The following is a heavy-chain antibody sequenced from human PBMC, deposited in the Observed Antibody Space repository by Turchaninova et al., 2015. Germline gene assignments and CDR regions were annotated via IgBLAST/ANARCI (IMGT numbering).Heavy chain of an antibody. Sequence: QVQLQESGPGLVKPSETLSLTCTVSGCPISSYYWSWIRQPPGKGLEWIGYISYSGRTNYNPSLKSRVTISVDTSKNQFSLKLGSVTATDTAVYYCARLRGSSWYFDFWGQGTLVTVSS. V-gene: IGHV4-59*08. D-gene: IGHD6-13*01. J-gene: IGHJ4*02. CDR1: GCPISSYY. CDR3: ARLRGSSWYFDF. CDR2: ISYSGRT.